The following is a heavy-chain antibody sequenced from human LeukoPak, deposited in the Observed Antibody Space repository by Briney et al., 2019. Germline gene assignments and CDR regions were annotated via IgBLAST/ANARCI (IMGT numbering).Heavy chain of an antibody. CDR2: INPNSGGT. Sequence: ASVKVSCKASGYTVTSYYMHWVRQAPGQGLEWMGRINPNSGGTNYAQKFQGRVTMTRDTSISTAYMELSRLRSDDTAVYYCAREYSTSAFDIWGQGTMVTVSS. D-gene: IGHD6-6*01. CDR3: AREYSTSAFDI. J-gene: IGHJ3*02. V-gene: IGHV1-2*06. CDR1: GYTVTSYY.